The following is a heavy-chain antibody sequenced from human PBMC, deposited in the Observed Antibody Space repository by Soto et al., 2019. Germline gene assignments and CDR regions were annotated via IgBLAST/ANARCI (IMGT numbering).Heavy chain of an antibody. CDR2: ISHDGSNK. J-gene: IGHJ4*02. D-gene: IGHD6-19*01. CDR1: GFTFSSYA. Sequence: QVQLVESGGGVVQPGRSLRLSCAASGFTFSSYAMHWVRQAPGKGLEWVAVISHDGSNKYYADSVKGRFTISRDNSKNTLYLQMNSLRAEDTAVYYCARGPASKVIAVAGLFDYWGQGTLVTVSS. V-gene: IGHV3-30-3*01. CDR3: ARGPASKVIAVAGLFDY.